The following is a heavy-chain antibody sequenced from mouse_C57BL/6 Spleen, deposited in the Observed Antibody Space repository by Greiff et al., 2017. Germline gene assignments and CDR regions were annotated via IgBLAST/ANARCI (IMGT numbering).Heavy chain of an antibody. V-gene: IGHV5-17*01. J-gene: IGHJ3*01. CDR2: ISSGGSTI. CDR3: ARDSSFAY. CDR1: GFTFSDYG. Sequence: EVKLVESGGGLVKPGGSLKLSCAASGFTFSDYGMHWVRQAPEKGLEWVAYISSGGSTIYYADTVKGRFTISRDNAKNTLFLQMTSLGSEDTAMYYWARDSSFAYWGQGTLVTVCA.